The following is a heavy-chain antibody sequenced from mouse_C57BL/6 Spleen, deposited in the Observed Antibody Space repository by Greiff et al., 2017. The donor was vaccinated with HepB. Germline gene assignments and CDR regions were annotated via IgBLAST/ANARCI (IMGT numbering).Heavy chain of an antibody. CDR2: IDPSDSYT. CDR1: GYTFTSYW. Sequence: VQLQQPGAELVRPGTSVKLSCKASGYTFTSYWMHWVKQRPGQGLEWIGVIDPSDSYTNYNQKFKGKATLTVDTSSSTAYMQLSSLTSEDSAVYYCAGGNFFDYWGQGTTLTVSS. CDR3: AGGNFFDY. J-gene: IGHJ2*01. V-gene: IGHV1-59*01.